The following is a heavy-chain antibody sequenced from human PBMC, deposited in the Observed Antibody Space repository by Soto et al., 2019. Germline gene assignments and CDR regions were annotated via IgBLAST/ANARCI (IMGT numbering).Heavy chain of an antibody. CDR2: IYPGDSDT. CDR1: GYIFTSYW. J-gene: IGHJ5*02. Sequence: VESLKISCKGSGYIFTSYWIGCFLQVPVKVLEWMGIIYPGDSDTRYSPSFQGQVTISADKSISTAYLQWSSLKASDTAMYYCARHHPYTTGTTLWFDPWGQGTLVTVSS. D-gene: IGHD1-1*01. V-gene: IGHV5-51*01. CDR3: ARHHPYTTGTTLWFDP.